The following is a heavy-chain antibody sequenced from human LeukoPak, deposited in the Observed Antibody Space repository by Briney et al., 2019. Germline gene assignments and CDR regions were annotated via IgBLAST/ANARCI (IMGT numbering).Heavy chain of an antibody. D-gene: IGHD2-2*01. CDR3: ARRRSYCSSTSCYNFDY. J-gene: IGHJ4*02. V-gene: IGHV4-34*01. CDR2: INHSGST. CDR1: GGSFSGYY. Sequence: PSETLSLTCAVYGGSFSGYYWSWIRQPPGKGLEWIGEINHSGSTNYNPSLKSRVTISVDTSKNQFSLKLSSVTAADTAVYYCARRRSYCSSTSCYNFDYWGQGTLVTVSS.